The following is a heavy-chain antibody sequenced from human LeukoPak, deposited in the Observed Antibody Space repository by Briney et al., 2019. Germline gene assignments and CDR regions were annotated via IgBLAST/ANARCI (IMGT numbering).Heavy chain of an antibody. CDR2: IYYSGNT. Sequence: PSQTLSLTCTVSGGPISSGGYYWSWIRQHPGKGLEWIGYIYYSGNTYYNPSLKSRVTISVDTSKNQFSLKLSSVTAADTAVYYCARPGGDSSSWYVVDYWGQGTLVTVSS. V-gene: IGHV4-31*03. D-gene: IGHD6-13*01. J-gene: IGHJ4*02. CDR1: GGPISSGGYY. CDR3: ARPGGDSSSWYVVDY.